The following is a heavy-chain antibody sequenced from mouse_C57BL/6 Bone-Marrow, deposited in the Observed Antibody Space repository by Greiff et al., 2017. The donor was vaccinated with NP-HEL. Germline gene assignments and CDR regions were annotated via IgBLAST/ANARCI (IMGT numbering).Heavy chain of an antibody. D-gene: IGHD2-4*01. CDR2: IDPENGDT. J-gene: IGHJ2*01. V-gene: IGHV14-4*01. CDR3: TTRRLRRHYFDY. Sequence: EVQLQQSGAELVRPGASVKLSCTASGFNIKDDYMHWVKQRPEQGLEWIGWIDPENGDTEYASKFQGKATITADTSSNTAYLQLSSLTSEDTAVYYCTTRRLRRHYFDYWGQGTTLTVSS. CDR1: GFNIKDDY.